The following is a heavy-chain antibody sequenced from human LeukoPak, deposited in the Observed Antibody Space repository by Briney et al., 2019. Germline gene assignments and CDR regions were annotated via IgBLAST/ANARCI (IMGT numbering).Heavy chain of an antibody. Sequence: GGSLRLSCATSGFTFDDFGMAWVRQVPGKGPEWVSGINWNGETIAYRDSVKGRFTISRDSARRSVYLQMNSLRDEDTALHYCAKEKGANWDPFDYWGRGTLVIVSS. CDR3: AKEKGANWDPFDY. D-gene: IGHD7-27*01. CDR1: GFTFDDFG. J-gene: IGHJ4*02. CDR2: INWNGETI. V-gene: IGHV3-20*04.